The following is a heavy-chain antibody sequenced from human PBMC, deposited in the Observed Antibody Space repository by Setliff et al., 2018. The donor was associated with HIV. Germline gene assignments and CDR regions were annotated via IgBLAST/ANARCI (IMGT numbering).Heavy chain of an antibody. CDR3: ARLGSGWSDSYYYAMDI. V-gene: IGHV1-18*04. CDR2: ISPNFGHT. D-gene: IGHD6-19*01. CDR1: GYTFTTYG. Sequence: ASVKVSCKASGYTFTTYGISWVRQAPGHGLEWMGWISPNFGHTKYAQKFLDRVTMTIDTATSRAYMESSSLRSDDTAVYFCARLGSGWSDSYYYAMDIWGQGTTVTVSS. J-gene: IGHJ6*02.